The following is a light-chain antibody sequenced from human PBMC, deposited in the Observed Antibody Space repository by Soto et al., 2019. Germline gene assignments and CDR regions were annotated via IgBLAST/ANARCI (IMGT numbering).Light chain of an antibody. CDR3: QQTNSVPLT. CDR2: TAS. J-gene: IGKJ4*01. Sequence: DIQMTQSPSSVSASVGDRVTITCRASQDISTYLAWYQQKPGKAPNLLIYTASSLQSGVPSKFSGSGSGTDFTLTISSLQPEDVATYYSQQTNSVPLTFGGGTKVEIK. CDR1: QDISTY. V-gene: IGKV1-12*01.